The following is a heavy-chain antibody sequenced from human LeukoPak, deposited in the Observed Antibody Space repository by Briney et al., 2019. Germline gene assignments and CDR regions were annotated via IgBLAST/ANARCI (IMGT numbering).Heavy chain of an antibody. D-gene: IGHD4-11*01. CDR3: ARELTTHVRRYDYYYMDV. J-gene: IGHJ6*03. CDR2: IYTSGST. V-gene: IGHV4-4*07. CDR1: GGSISSYY. Sequence: SETLSLTCTVYGGSISSYYWSWIRQPAGKGLEWIGRIYTSGSTNYNPSLKSRVTMSVDTSKNQFSLKLSSVTAADTAVYYCARELTTHVRRYDYYYMDVWGKGTTVTISS.